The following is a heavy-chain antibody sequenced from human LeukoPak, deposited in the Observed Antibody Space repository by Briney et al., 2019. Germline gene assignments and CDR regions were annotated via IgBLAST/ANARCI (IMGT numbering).Heavy chain of an antibody. Sequence: ASETLSLTCAVYGGSFSGYYWSWIRQPPGKGLEWIGEINHSGSTNYNPSLKSRVTISVDTSKNQFSLKLSSVTAADTAVYYCARIYDSSGYYKAYYYGMDVWGQGTTVTVSS. D-gene: IGHD3-22*01. CDR2: INHSGST. CDR1: GGSFSGYY. CDR3: ARIYDSSGYYKAYYYGMDV. J-gene: IGHJ6*02. V-gene: IGHV4-34*01.